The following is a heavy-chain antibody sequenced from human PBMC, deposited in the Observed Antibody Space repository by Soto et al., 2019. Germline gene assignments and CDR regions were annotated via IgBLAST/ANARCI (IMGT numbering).Heavy chain of an antibody. CDR2: INAGNGNT. J-gene: IGHJ4*02. CDR3: ASGGGNSPGHVFPVVY. V-gene: IGHV1-3*01. D-gene: IGHD2-21*02. CDR1: GYTFTSYA. Sequence: ASVKVSCKASGYTFTSYAMHWVRQAPGQRLEWMGWINAGNGNTKYSQKLQGRVTITRDTSASTAYMELSSLRSEDTAVYYCASGGGNSPGHVFPVVYWGKGSMVTVSS.